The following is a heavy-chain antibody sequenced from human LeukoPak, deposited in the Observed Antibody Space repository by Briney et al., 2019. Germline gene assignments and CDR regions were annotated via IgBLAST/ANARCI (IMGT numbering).Heavy chain of an antibody. CDR1: GGTFSSYA. CDR2: IIPIFGTA. D-gene: IGHD2-21*02. CDR3: ARDGQYCGGDCYSAFDY. Sequence: SVKVSCKASGGTFSSYAISWVRQAPGQGLEWMGGIIPIFGTANYAQKFQGRVTITTDESTSTAYMELSSLRSEDTAVYYCARDGQYCGGDCYSAFDYWGQGTLVTVSS. J-gene: IGHJ4*02. V-gene: IGHV1-69*05.